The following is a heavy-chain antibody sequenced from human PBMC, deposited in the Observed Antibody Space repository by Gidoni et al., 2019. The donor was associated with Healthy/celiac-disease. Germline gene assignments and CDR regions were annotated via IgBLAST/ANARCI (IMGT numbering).Heavy chain of an antibody. CDR3: AGGRHFWSNYFDY. Sequence: VQLQHCGAALLKPSATLSPTCAVYGGSVSGYYWSWIRQPPGKGLECIGEINHSGSTNYNPSIKSRVTISVDTSKNQFSLKLSSVAAADTAVYYCAGGRHFWSNYFDYWGQGTLVTVSS. D-gene: IGHD3-3*02. J-gene: IGHJ4*02. V-gene: IGHV4-34*01. CDR1: GGSVSGYY. CDR2: INHSGST.